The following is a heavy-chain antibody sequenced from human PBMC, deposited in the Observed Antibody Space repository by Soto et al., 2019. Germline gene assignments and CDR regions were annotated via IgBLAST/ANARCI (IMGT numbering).Heavy chain of an antibody. D-gene: IGHD3-22*01. CDR1: GGTFSSYT. CDR3: ARAYYYDSSGRYGMDV. CDR2: IIPILGIA. Sequence: QVQLVQSGAEVKKPGSSVKVSCKASGGTFSSYTSSWVRQAPGQGLEWMGRIIPILGIANYAQKFQGRVTITADKSTSTAYMELSSLRSEDTAVYYCARAYYYDSSGRYGMDVWGQGTTDTVSS. J-gene: IGHJ6*02. V-gene: IGHV1-69*02.